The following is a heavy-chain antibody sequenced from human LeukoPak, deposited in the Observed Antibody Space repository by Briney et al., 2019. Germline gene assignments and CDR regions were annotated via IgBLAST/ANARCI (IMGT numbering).Heavy chain of an antibody. CDR1: GFTVSSNY. V-gene: IGHV3-66*02. D-gene: IGHD1-26*01. J-gene: IGHJ4*02. Sequence: GGSLRLSCAASGFTVSSNYMSWVRQAPGKGLEWVSVIYSGGSTYYADSVKGRFTISRDNSKNTLYLQMNSLRAEDTAVYYCAKDRVGATLSFDYWGQGTLVTVSS. CDR2: IYSGGST. CDR3: AKDRVGATLSFDY.